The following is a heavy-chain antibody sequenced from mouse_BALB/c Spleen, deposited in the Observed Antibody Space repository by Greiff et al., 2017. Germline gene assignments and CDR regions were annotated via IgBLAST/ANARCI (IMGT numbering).Heavy chain of an antibody. Sequence: EVKLMESGPGLVKPSQSLSLTCTVTGYSITSDYAWNWIRQFPGNKLEWMGYISYSGSTSYNPSLKSRISITRDTSKNQFFLQLNSVTTEDTATYYCASGYDYDMDYWGQGTSVTVSS. CDR3: ASGYDYDMDY. J-gene: IGHJ4*01. CDR2: ISYSGST. CDR1: GYSITSDYA. V-gene: IGHV3-2*02. D-gene: IGHD2-4*01.